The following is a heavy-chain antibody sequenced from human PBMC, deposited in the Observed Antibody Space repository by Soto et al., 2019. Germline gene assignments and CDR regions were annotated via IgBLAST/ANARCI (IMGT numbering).Heavy chain of an antibody. V-gene: IGHV1-69*09. Sequence: QVQLVQSGAEVKKPESSVKVSCKTSGGTFVRHVISWVRQAPGQGPEWMGKINPLSGIPNYAQKFQDRVPFPADTDSSTAYMELSSLRSDDTAVYYCATPACAATWCSPSHNLDHWGQGTLVTVSS. D-gene: IGHD2-2*01. CDR1: GGTFVRHV. CDR2: INPLSGIP. J-gene: IGHJ4*02. CDR3: ATPACAATWCSPSHNLDH.